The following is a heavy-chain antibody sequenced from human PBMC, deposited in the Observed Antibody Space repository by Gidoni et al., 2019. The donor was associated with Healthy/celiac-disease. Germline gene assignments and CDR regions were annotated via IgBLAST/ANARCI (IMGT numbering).Heavy chain of an antibody. J-gene: IGHJ6*02. Sequence: QVQLVESGGGWVKPGGSRRLSCAASGCTCSDEDLSWIRQAPGKGLGWFSSISSSGSTIYYAASVTGRFTISRDNAKNSLYLQMNSLRAEDTAVYYCARVPKNIAAAGGYYYYGMDVWGQGTTVTVSS. CDR3: ARVPKNIAAAGGYYYYGMDV. V-gene: IGHV3-11*01. D-gene: IGHD6-13*01. CDR1: GCTCSDED. CDR2: ISSSGSTI.